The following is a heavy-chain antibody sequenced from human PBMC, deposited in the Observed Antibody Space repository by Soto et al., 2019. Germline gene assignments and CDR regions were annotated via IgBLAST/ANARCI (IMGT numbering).Heavy chain of an antibody. CDR3: ARGPGISAARLKY. V-gene: IGHV4-34*01. CDR1: GESFSSYY. D-gene: IGHD3-16*01. J-gene: IGHJ4*02. Sequence: QLQQWGAGLLKPSETLSLTCADYGESFSSYYWSWIRQTPGKGLEWIGEINYSGSTNYNPSLKSRVSISVDTSKKQFFLRLNSVTAADPAVYYCARGPGISAARLKYWGPGTLVTVSS. CDR2: INYSGST.